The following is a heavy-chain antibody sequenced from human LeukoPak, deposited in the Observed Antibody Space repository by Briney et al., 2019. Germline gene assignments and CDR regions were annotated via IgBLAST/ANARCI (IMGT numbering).Heavy chain of an antibody. CDR3: AKETVAAPPIDL. J-gene: IGHJ4*02. CDR1: GFTFSSYA. Sequence: GGSPRLSCAASGFTFSSYAMSWVRQAPGKGLEWVSAISGSAYSTYYADSVKGRFTISRDNSKNTLYLQMNSLRAEDTAVYYCAKETVAAPPIDLWGQGTRDTVFS. CDR2: ISGSAYST. D-gene: IGHD6-19*01. V-gene: IGHV3-23*01.